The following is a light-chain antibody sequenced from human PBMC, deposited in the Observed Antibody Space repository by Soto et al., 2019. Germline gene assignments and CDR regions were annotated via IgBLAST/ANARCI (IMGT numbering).Light chain of an antibody. CDR3: GSWDSSLSAYV. J-gene: IGLJ1*01. V-gene: IGLV1-51*01. CDR1: SSNIGGNS. CDR2: DDN. Sequence: QSAVTQPPSVSGTPGQRVTIFCSGSSSNIGGNSVSWYQQLPGTAPKLLIYDDNKRPSGIPDRFSGSKSGTSATLGITGFQTGDEADYYCGSWDSSLSAYVFGTGTKLTVL.